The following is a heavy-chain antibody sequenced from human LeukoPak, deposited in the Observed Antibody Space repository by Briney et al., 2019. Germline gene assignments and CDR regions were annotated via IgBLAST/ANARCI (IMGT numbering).Heavy chain of an antibody. Sequence: SVKVSCKASGGTFSSYAISWVRQAPGQGLEWMRGIIPIFGTANYAQKFQGRVTITADESTSTAYMELSSLRSEDTAVYYCARRGLAEADAFDIWGQGTMVTVSS. CDR3: ARRGLAEADAFDI. V-gene: IGHV1-69*13. CDR1: GGTFSSYA. D-gene: IGHD6-13*01. CDR2: IIPIFGTA. J-gene: IGHJ3*02.